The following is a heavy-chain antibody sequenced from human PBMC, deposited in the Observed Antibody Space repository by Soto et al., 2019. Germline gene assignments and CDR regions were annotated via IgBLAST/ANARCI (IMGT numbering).Heavy chain of an antibody. Sequence: EVQLVESGGGLIQPGGSLRLSCAVSGFTVSNNYMSWVRQAPGKGLEGVSVIYSGGYTAYGDSVKGRFTISRDNSKNNPISQNKSLGACDPAFFYCATHPGGGGYWGQGTLVTVSS. CDR3: ATHPGGGGY. CDR2: IYSGGYT. D-gene: IGHD3-10*01. V-gene: IGHV3-53*01. CDR1: GFTVSNNY. J-gene: IGHJ4*02.